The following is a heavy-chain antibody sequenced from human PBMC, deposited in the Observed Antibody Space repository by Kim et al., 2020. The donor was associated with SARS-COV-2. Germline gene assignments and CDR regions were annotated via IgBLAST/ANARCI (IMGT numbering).Heavy chain of an antibody. J-gene: IGHJ4*02. CDR3: TRSTGSGSSHFDY. V-gene: IGHV3-73*01. D-gene: IGHD3-10*01. CDR1: GFTFSGSA. Sequence: GGSLRLSCAASGFTFSGSAMHWVRQASGKGLEWVGRIRSKANIYATAYAASVKGRFTISRDDSKNTAYLQMNSLKTEDTAVYYCTRSTGSGSSHFDYWGQGTLGTVSS. CDR2: IRSKANIYAT.